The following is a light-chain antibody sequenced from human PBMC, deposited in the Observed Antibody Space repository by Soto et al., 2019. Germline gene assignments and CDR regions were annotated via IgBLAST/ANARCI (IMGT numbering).Light chain of an antibody. CDR1: QSVSSRY. J-gene: IGKJ1*01. CDR3: QQYGSSSRWT. V-gene: IGKV3-20*01. CDR2: GAY. Sequence: EIVLTQSPGTLSLSPGERATLSCRASQSVSSRYLAWYQQKPGQAPRLLIYGAYSRATGIPDRFSGSGSGTDVTHAISTLAPEDSVVYSGQQYGSSSRWTFGQGTKVEIK.